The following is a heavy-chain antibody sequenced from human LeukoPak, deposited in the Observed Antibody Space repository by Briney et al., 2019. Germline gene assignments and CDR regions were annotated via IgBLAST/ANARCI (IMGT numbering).Heavy chain of an antibody. CDR1: GGSFSGYY. V-gene: IGHV4-34*01. J-gene: IGHJ3*02. Sequence: PSETLSLTCAVYGGSFSGYYWSWIRQPPGKGLEWVGEINHSGSTNYNPSLKSRVTISVDTSKNQFSLKLSSVTAADTAVYYCARGPGSSSSSYFSFGDAFDIWGQGTMVTVSS. D-gene: IGHD6-13*01. CDR2: INHSGST. CDR3: ARGPGSSSSSYFSFGDAFDI.